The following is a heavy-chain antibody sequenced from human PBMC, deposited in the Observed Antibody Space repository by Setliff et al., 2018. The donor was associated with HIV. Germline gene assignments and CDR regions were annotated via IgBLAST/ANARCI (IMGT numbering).Heavy chain of an antibody. Sequence: VASVKVSCKASGYTFTNYDLNWVRQASGQGLEWMGWMNPNSGNTGYAQKFQGRLAMTRNTSIGTAYMELSSLTSEDTAVYYCASDWELGHGFYIWGQGTMVTVSS. CDR1: GYTFTNYD. D-gene: IGHD3-10*01. CDR3: ASDWELGHGFYI. CDR2: MNPNSGNT. V-gene: IGHV1-8*02. J-gene: IGHJ3*02.